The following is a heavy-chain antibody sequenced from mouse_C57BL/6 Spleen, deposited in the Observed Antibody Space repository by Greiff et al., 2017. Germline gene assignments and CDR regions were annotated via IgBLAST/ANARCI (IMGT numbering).Heavy chain of an antibody. V-gene: IGHV14-3*01. CDR2: IDPANGNT. CDR1: GFNIKNTY. CDR3: ARSYYYGSSYDWFAY. Sequence: EVKLQESVAELVRPGASVKLSCTASGFNIKNTYMHWVKQRPEQGLEWIGRIDPANGNTKYAPKFQGKAPMTADTSSNTAYLQLSSLTSEDTAIYYCARSYYYGSSYDWFAYWGQGTLVTVSA. J-gene: IGHJ3*01. D-gene: IGHD1-1*01.